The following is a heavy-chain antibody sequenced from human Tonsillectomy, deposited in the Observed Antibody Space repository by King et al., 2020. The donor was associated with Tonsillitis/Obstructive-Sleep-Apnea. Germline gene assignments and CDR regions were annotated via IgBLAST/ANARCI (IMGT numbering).Heavy chain of an antibody. V-gene: IGHV3-15*01. CDR3: TTDEFPYSFDY. Sequence: VQLVESGGGLVKPGGSLRLSCAASGFTFSNAGMSWVRQAPGKGLEWVGRIKSKTDGGTTDYAEPVKGRFTISRDDSKNTLYLQMNSLKTEDTAVYYCTTDEFPYSFDYWGQGTLVTVSS. CDR2: IKSKTDGGTT. J-gene: IGHJ4*02. CDR1: GFTFSNAG. D-gene: IGHD3-10*01.